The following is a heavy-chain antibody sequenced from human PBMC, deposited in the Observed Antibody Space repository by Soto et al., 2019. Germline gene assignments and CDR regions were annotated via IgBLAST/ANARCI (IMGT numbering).Heavy chain of an antibody. CDR1: GFTFSRSW. V-gene: IGHV3-7*01. J-gene: IGHJ6*04. Sequence: GGSLRLSCAASGFTFSRSWMSWVRQAPGKGLEWVATIKPDGSEKYYVDSVKGRFTISRDNAKKSLYLQMNSLRAEDTAVFYCADPLDLDVWGKGPRSPSPQ. CDR3: ADPLDLDV. CDR2: IKPDGSEK.